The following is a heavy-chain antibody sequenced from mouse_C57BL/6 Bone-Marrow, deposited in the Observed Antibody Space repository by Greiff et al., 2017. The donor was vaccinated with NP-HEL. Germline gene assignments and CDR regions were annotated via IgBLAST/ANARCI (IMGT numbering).Heavy chain of an antibody. D-gene: IGHD1-1*01. CDR3: ARQLRSSMDY. CDR2: ISSGGSYP. CDR1: GFTFSSYG. J-gene: IGHJ4*01. V-gene: IGHV5-6*01. Sequence: EVQRVESGGDLVKPGGSLKLSCAASGFTFSSYGMSWVRQTPAKRLEWVATISSGGSYPSYPDSVKGRFPISRDNAKNTLYLQMSSLKSEDTAMYYCARQLRSSMDYWGQGTSVTVSS.